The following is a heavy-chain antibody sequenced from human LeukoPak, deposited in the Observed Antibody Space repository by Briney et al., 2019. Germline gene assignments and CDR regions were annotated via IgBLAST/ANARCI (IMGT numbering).Heavy chain of an antibody. CDR2: IYPGDSDT. V-gene: IGHV5-51*01. Sequence: GESLKISCKGSGYSFTSYWIGSVRQMPGKGLEWMGIIYPGDSDTRYSPSFQGQVTISADKSISTAYLQWSSLKSSDTAMFYCARGAPSSSWPIDYWGQGTLVTVSS. CDR1: GYSFTSYW. D-gene: IGHD6-13*01. CDR3: ARGAPSSSWPIDY. J-gene: IGHJ4*02.